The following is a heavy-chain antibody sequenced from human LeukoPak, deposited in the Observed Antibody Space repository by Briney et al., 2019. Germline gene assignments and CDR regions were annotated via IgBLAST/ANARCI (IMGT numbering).Heavy chain of an antibody. CDR3: ARYSYGYNGWFDP. J-gene: IGHJ5*02. Sequence: GGSLRLSCAASGFSFSSYGMSWVRQAPGKGLEWVSAISGSGGSTYYADSVKGRFTISRDNAKNSLYLQMNSLRAEDTAVYYCARYSYGYNGWFDPWGQGTLVTVSS. CDR2: ISGSGGST. V-gene: IGHV3-23*01. D-gene: IGHD5-18*01. CDR1: GFSFSSYG.